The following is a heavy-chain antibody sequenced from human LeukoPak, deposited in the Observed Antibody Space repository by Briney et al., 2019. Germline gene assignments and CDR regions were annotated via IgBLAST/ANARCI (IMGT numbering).Heavy chain of an antibody. V-gene: IGHV3-7*01. CDR3: VSWSGKYYVTSEIPANS. CDR2: ISEDGSNK. Sequence: QPGGSLRLSCAASGLTFRNYWMSWIRQAPGKGLEWAAHISEDGSNKYYVDSVKGRFTIPRDNAKNSLYLQMNSRRVEDTAVYYCVSWSGKYYVTSEIPANSWGQGTLVTVSS. D-gene: IGHD3-10*02. CDR1: GLTFRNYW. J-gene: IGHJ4*02.